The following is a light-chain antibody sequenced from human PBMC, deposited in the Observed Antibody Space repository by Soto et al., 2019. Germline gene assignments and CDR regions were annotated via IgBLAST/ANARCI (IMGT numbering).Light chain of an antibody. V-gene: IGKV1-39*01. CDR3: QQIYSAPLT. J-gene: IGKJ4*01. CDR2: AAS. Sequence: IQITQSPSSLSASVGDRVTIHCRASQSISSYLNWYQQKPGKAPKLLIYAASSLQSGVPSRFSGSGSGTDFTLTTSSLQPEDFATYFCQQIYSAPLTFGGGTKVDI. CDR1: QSISSY.